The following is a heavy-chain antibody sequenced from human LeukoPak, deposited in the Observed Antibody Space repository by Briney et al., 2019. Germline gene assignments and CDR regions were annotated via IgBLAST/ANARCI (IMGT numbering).Heavy chain of an antibody. V-gene: IGHV1-2*02. CDR2: INPNSGGT. Sequence: GASVKVSCKASGYTFTGYYMHWVRQAPGQGLEWMGWINPNSGGTNYAQKFQGRVTMTRDTSISTAYMELSRLRSDDTAVYYCARENSRIGQQRCDYWGQGTLVTVSS. CDR1: GYTFTGYY. J-gene: IGHJ4*02. D-gene: IGHD6-13*01. CDR3: ARENSRIGQQRCDY.